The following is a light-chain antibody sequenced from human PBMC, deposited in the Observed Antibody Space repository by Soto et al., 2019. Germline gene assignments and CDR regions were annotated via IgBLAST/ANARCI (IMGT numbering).Light chain of an antibody. V-gene: IGKV3-20*01. CDR2: SAS. CDR3: QQYGSPLT. J-gene: IGKJ1*01. Sequence: EIVMTQSPATLSVSPGERATLSCRASQSFSSSYAAWYQKTPRQPTRLLIYSASSRTTSFPDRISSSSCGTDFTPISSRLSPEYSAVYYYQQYGSPLTFGQGTKVDIK. CDR1: QSFSSSY.